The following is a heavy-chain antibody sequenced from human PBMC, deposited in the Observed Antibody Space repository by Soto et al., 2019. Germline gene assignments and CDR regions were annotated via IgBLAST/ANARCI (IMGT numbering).Heavy chain of an antibody. Sequence: QLQLQESGPGLVKPSETLSLTCNVSGGSIGTRNYYWAWIRQPPGKGLEWIGSLYYSGSTYYNPSLKSRVTISVDTSKNQCSLKLTSVTAADTAVYYCARHYSSGWDYFDYWGQGTLVTVSS. J-gene: IGHJ4*02. CDR2: LYYSGST. CDR3: ARHYSSGWDYFDY. V-gene: IGHV4-39*01. D-gene: IGHD6-19*01. CDR1: GGSIGTRNYY.